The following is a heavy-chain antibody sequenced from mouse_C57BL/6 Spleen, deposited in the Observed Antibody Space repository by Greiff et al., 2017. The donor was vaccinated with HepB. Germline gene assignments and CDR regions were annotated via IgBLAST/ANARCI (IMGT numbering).Heavy chain of an antibody. Sequence: VQLVESGPELVKPGASVKISCKASGYAFSSSWMNWVKQRPGKGLEWIGRIYPGDGDTNYNGKFKGKATLTADKSSSPAYMQLSSLTSEDSAVYFCAPYSNPFAYWGQGTLVTVSA. V-gene: IGHV1-82*01. CDR3: APYSNPFAY. J-gene: IGHJ3*01. CDR2: IYPGDGDT. CDR1: GYAFSSSW. D-gene: IGHD2-5*01.